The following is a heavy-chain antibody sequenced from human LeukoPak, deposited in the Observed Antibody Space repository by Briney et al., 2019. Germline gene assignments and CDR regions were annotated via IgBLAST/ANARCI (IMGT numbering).Heavy chain of an antibody. CDR1: GGTFSSYA. CDR2: IIPIFGTA. J-gene: IGHJ4*02. CDR3: ARYGGYCSGGSCYGFFDY. Sequence: SVKVSCKASGGTFSSYAISWVRQAPGQELEWMGGIIPIFGTANYAQKFQGRVTITADESTSTAYMELSGLRSEDTAVYYCARYGGYCSGGSCYGFFDYWGQGTLVTVSS. D-gene: IGHD2-15*01. V-gene: IGHV1-69*13.